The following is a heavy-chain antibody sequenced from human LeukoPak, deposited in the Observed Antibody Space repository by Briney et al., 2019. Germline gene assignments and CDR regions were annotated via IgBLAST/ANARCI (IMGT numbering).Heavy chain of an antibody. D-gene: IGHD3-16*01. Sequence: GSLRLSFAASGFSFSAYEMNWVRQAPGKGLEWISYITSSASTIYYADSVKGRFTISRDNAKNSLYLQMNSLRAEDTAVYYCARDARRGYYFDYWGQGTLVTVSS. J-gene: IGHJ4*02. CDR2: ITSSASTI. V-gene: IGHV3-48*03. CDR3: ARDARRGYYFDY. CDR1: GFSFSAYE.